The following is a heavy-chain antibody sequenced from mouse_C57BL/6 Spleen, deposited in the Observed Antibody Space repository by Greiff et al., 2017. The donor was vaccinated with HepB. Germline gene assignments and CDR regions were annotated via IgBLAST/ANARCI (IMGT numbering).Heavy chain of an antibody. D-gene: IGHD1-1*01. CDR2: ISSGSSTT. CDR1: GFTFSDHG. J-gene: IGHJ1*03. Sequence: EVQGVESGGGLVKPGGSLKLSCAASGFTFSDHGMHWVRQAPEKGLEWVAYISSGSSTTYYADTVKGRFTISRDNARNTLFLQMTRLRSEDTAVYYCARYGSDWYFDVWGTGTTVTVSS. CDR3: ARYGSDWYFDV. V-gene: IGHV5-17*01.